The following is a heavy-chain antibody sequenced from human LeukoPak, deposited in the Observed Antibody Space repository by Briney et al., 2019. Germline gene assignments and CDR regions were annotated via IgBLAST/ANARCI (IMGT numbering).Heavy chain of an antibody. Sequence: GASVKVSCKASGFTFSGYYMHWVRQAPGQGLEWMAWISPNSGGTNYVQKFQGRVTVTRDTSISTAYMELSGLTSDDTATYYCALGSNHYCGQGTLVTVSS. CDR1: GFTFSGYY. CDR3: ALGSNHY. J-gene: IGHJ4*02. D-gene: IGHD3-16*01. V-gene: IGHV1-2*02. CDR2: ISPNSGGT.